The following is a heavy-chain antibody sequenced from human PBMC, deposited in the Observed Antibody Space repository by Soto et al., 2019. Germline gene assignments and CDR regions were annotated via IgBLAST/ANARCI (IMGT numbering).Heavy chain of an antibody. CDR3: ARKEGSYNMGTFHFYYLDF. V-gene: IGHV1-69*08. CDR2: IIPILGTG. J-gene: IGHJ6*03. CDR1: GGTFTTDT. D-gene: IGHD3-10*01. Sequence: QVQLVQSGPEVKKSGSSVKVSCKLSGGTFTTDTISWLRRAPGQGLEWMGRIIPILGTGNYAQKFQGRVTITEDKSTNTVYMSLSSLTSEDTAIYYCARKEGSYNMGTFHFYYLDFWAHGTTVTVS.